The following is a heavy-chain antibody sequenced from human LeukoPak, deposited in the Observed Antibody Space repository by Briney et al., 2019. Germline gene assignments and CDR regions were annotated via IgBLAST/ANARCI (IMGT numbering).Heavy chain of an antibody. J-gene: IGHJ5*02. V-gene: IGHV3-23*01. D-gene: IGHD2-15*01. CDR1: GFTFSSYA. Sequence: GGSLRPSCAASGFTFSSYAMIWVRQAPGKGLEWVSAISGSGGSTYYADSVKGRFTISRDNSKNTLYLQMNSLRAEDTAVYYCAKSKPYCSGGSCYSTPYNWFDPWGQGTLVTVSS. CDR2: ISGSGGST. CDR3: AKSKPYCSGGSCYSTPYNWFDP.